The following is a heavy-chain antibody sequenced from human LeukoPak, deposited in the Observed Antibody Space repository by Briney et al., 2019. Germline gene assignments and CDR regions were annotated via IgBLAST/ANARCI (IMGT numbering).Heavy chain of an antibody. CDR2: IDPHSGGT. D-gene: IGHD6-13*01. Sequence: ASVKVSCKASGYTFTGHYMHWVRQAPGQGLEWMGWIDPHSGGTSYAQKFQGWATMTRDTSISTAYMELSRLRSDDTAVYYCARGWYSNSPYDYWGQGTLVTVPS. CDR1: GYTFTGHY. J-gene: IGHJ4*02. CDR3: ARGWYSNSPYDY. V-gene: IGHV1-2*04.